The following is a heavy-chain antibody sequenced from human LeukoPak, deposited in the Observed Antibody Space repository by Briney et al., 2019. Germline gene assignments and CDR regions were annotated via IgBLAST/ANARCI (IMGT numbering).Heavy chain of an antibody. CDR3: GGAGNFDY. J-gene: IGHJ4*02. Sequence: GGSLRLSCAASGFIFSDSAMHWVRQAPGKGLEWVAFIRYDGSNKYYADSVKGRFTISRDNSKNTLYLQMNSLRAEDTAVYYCGGAGNFDYWGQGTLVTVSS. D-gene: IGHD6-19*01. CDR2: IRYDGSNK. CDR1: GFIFSDSA. V-gene: IGHV3-30*02.